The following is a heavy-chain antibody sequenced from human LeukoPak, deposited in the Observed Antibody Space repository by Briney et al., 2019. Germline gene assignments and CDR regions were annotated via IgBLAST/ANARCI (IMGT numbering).Heavy chain of an antibody. CDR1: GFTFSSYA. D-gene: IGHD6-13*01. J-gene: IGHJ4*02. CDR2: ISYDGSNK. CDR3: ASSSSWYVEQPFDY. Sequence: GGSLRLSCAASGFTFSSYAMHWVRQAPGKGLEWVAVISYDGSNKYYADSVKGRFTISRDNSKNTLYLQMNSLRAEDTAVCYCASSSSWYVEQPFDYWGQGTLVTVSS. V-gene: IGHV3-30-3*01.